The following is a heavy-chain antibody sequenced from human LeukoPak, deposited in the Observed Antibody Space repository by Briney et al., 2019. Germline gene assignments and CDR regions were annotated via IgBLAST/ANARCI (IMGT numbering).Heavy chain of an antibody. CDR3: ASDYGWGSYRFDY. V-gene: IGHV4-59*01. CDR2: IYSSGRT. CDR1: GGSISSYY. D-gene: IGHD3-10*01. Sequence: SETLSLTCTVSGGSISSYYWSWIRQPPGKGLEWIGYIYSSGRTVYNPSLTSRVTISLDTSKNQFSLKLNSVIAADAAVYYCASDYGWGSYRFDYWGQGTLVTVSS. J-gene: IGHJ4*02.